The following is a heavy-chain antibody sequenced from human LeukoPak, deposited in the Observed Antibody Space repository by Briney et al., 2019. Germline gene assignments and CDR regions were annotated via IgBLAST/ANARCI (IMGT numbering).Heavy chain of an antibody. J-gene: IGHJ4*02. Sequence: PSQTLSLTCTVPGGSISSGSYYWSWIRQPPGKGLEWIGYIYYSGSTNYNPSLKSRVTISVDTSKNQFSLKLSSVTAADTAVYYCASTALRWAYFDYWGQGTLVTVSS. D-gene: IGHD4-23*01. V-gene: IGHV4-61*01. CDR3: ASTALRWAYFDY. CDR1: GGSISSGSYY. CDR2: IYYSGST.